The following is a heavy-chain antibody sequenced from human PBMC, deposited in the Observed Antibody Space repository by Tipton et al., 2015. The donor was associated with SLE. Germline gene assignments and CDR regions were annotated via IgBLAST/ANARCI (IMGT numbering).Heavy chain of an antibody. Sequence: QVQLVQSGAEVKKPGASVKVSCKASGYTFTGYYMHWVRQAPGQGLEWMGWINHNSGGTNYAQKFQGRVTMTRDTSISTAYMELSRLRSDDTAVYYCARVGGVGATLTYWCQGTLVTVSS. CDR3: ARVGGVGATLTY. V-gene: IGHV1-2*02. J-gene: IGHJ4*02. D-gene: IGHD1-26*01. CDR1: GYTFTGYY. CDR2: INHNSGGT.